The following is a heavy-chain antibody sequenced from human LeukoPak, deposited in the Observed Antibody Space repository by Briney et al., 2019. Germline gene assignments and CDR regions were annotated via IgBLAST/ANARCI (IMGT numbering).Heavy chain of an antibody. V-gene: IGHV4-39*01. J-gene: IGHJ1*01. CDR1: RASIRTPDYY. CDR2: IYVGGNT. CDR3: VRLRGYNTGYHEYFDH. Sequence: SETLSLTCTVSRASIRTPDYYWAWVRQPPGKGLEWIWSIYVGGNTYHNLSLRSRVSISADTSKNQFSLKLTSVTAADTAVYYCVRLRGYNTGYHEYFDHWGQGTQVTVSS. D-gene: IGHD3-3*01.